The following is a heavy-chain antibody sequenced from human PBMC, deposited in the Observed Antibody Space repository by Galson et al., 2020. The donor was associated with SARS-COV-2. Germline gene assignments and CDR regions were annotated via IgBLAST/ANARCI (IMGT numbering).Heavy chain of an antibody. D-gene: IGHD3-22*01. CDR3: AKNSRRGDSSGYYGPDYYYYMDV. CDR2: ISWNSGSI. Sequence: GGSLRLSCAASGFTFDDYAMHWVRQAPGKGLEWVSGISWNSGSIGYADSVKGRFTISRDNAKNSLYLQMNSLRAEDTALYYFAKNSRRGDSSGYYGPDYYYYMDVWGKGTTVTVSS. J-gene: IGHJ6*03. V-gene: IGHV3-9*01. CDR1: GFTFDDYA.